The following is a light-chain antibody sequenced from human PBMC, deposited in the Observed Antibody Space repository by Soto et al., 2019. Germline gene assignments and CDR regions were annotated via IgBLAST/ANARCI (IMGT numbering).Light chain of an antibody. CDR3: MQALQTPRT. CDR1: QSLLHSNGYYY. V-gene: IGKV2-28*01. J-gene: IGKJ1*01. Sequence: DLVMTQSPLSLSVTPGEPASISCRSSQSLLHSNGYYYLDWYLQKPGQSPQLLIYLGSNRASGVPDRFSGSGSGTDFTLKISRVEAEDVGVYYCMQALQTPRTFGQGTRVEIK. CDR2: LGS.